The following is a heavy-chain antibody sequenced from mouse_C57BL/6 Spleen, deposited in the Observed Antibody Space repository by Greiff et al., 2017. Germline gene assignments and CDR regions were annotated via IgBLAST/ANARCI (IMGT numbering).Heavy chain of an antibody. CDR3: ARSDTVVATGYFDY. CDR1: GYTFTSYW. V-gene: IGHV1-64*01. J-gene: IGHJ2*01. Sequence: QVQLQQPGAELVKPGASVKLSCKASGYTFTSYWMHWVKQRPGQGLEWIGMIHPNSGSTNYNEKFKSKATLTVDKSSSTAYMQLSSLTSEDSAVYYCARSDTVVATGYFDYWGQGTTLTVSS. CDR2: IHPNSGST. D-gene: IGHD1-1*01.